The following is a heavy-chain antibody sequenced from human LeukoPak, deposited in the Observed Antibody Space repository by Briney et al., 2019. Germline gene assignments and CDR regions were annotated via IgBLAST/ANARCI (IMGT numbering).Heavy chain of an antibody. CDR2: ISAYNGNT. CDR3: ARNSRITFGGVVVPYYYYGMDV. CDR1: GYAFTAYG. Sequence: GASVKVSCKASGYAFTAYGISWVRQAPGQGLEWMGWISAYNGNTNYAQKLQGRVTLTTDTPTSTAYMELRSLRSDDTAVYYCARNSRITFGGVVVPYYYYGMDVWGLGTTVTVSS. D-gene: IGHD3-16*02. V-gene: IGHV1-18*01. J-gene: IGHJ6*02.